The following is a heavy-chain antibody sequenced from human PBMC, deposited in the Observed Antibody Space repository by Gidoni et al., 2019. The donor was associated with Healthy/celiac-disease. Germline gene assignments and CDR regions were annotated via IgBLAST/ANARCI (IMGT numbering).Heavy chain of an antibody. CDR2: IKAGNGNI. D-gene: IGHD3-22*01. CDR3: ARPPDNYYDSSGYYYVEYYFDY. J-gene: IGHJ4*02. Sequence: QVQFVQSAAEVKKPGASVKAFSEVCGYSFSCHHKHWVPQAPGQWLESIGWIKAGNGNIKFSQMFQGIVTIHRDTSAGTAYMELSSLRSEDTAVYYWARPPDNYYDSSGYYYVEYYFDYWGQGTLVTVSS. V-gene: IGHV1-3*01. CDR1: GYSFSCHH.